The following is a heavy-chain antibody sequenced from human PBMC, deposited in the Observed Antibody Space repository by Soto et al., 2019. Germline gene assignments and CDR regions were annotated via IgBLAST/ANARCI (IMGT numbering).Heavy chain of an antibody. V-gene: IGHV4-30-2*01. CDR1: GGSISSGGYS. CDR2: IYHSGST. D-gene: IGHD5-12*01. J-gene: IGHJ4*02. CDR3: ARSGYDSNFDY. Sequence: SETLSLTCAVSGGSISSGGYSWSWIRQPPGKGLEWIGYIYHSGSTYYNPSLKSRVTISVDRSKNQFSLKLSSVTAADTAVYYCARSGYDSNFDYWGQGTLVTVSS.